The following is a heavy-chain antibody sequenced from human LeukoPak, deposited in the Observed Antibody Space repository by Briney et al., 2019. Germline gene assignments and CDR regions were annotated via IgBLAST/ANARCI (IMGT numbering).Heavy chain of an antibody. CDR2: IYPGDSDT. J-gene: IGHJ4*02. D-gene: IGHD3-10*01. CDR1: GYSFSDYW. V-gene: IGHV5-51*01. CDR3: ARDVLYGSGAEFDY. Sequence: GESLKISCQGFGYSFSDYWIGWVRQMPGKGLEWMGIIYPGDSDTRYSPSFQGQVTISADKSISTAYLQWSSLKASDTAMYYCARDVLYGSGAEFDYWGQGTLVTVSS.